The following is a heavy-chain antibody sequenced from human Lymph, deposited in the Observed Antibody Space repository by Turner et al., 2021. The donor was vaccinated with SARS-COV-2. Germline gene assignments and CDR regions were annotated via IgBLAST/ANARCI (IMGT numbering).Heavy chain of an antibody. Sequence: QVQLVESGGGVVQPVRSLRLSCSASGFTFSTYAIPCVRQAAGKWLEWVAVISYDVSNKYYADSVKGRFTISRDNSKNTLYLQMNSLRAEDTAVYYCARYGSGGYFYYGLDVWGQGNTVTVSS. V-gene: IGHV3-30*04. CDR1: GFTFSTYA. CDR2: ISYDVSNK. D-gene: IGHD3-10*01. J-gene: IGHJ6*02. CDR3: ARYGSGGYFYYGLDV.